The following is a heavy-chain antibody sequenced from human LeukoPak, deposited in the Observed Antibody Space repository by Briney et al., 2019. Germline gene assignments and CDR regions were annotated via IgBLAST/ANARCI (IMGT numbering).Heavy chain of an antibody. CDR3: ARDYSSSSGYFDY. Sequence: ASVKVSCKASGYTFTGYYMHWVRQAPGQGLEWMGWINPNSGDTNYAEKFQGRVTMTRDTSISTAYMDLRRLRSDDTAVYYCARDYSSSSGYFDYWGQGTLVSVSS. J-gene: IGHJ4*02. CDR2: INPNSGDT. CDR1: GYTFTGYY. V-gene: IGHV1-2*02. D-gene: IGHD6-6*01.